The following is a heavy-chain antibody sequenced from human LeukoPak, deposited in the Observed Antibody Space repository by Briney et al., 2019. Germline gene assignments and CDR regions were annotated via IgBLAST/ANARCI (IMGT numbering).Heavy chain of an antibody. D-gene: IGHD3-3*01. J-gene: IGHJ4*02. V-gene: IGHV3-30*18. CDR1: GFTSSSYG. Sequence: GRSLRLSCAASGFTSSSYGMHWVRQAPGKGLEWVAVISYDGSNKYYADSVKGRFTISRDNSKNTLYLQMNSLRAEDTAVYYCAKSPLSAIFGVVIDYWGQGTLVTVSS. CDR3: AKSPLSAIFGVVIDY. CDR2: ISYDGSNK.